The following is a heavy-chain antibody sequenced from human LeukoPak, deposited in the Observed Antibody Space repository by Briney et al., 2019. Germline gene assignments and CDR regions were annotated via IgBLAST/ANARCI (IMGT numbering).Heavy chain of an antibody. Sequence: GTPLRLSCASSCITFSSYSLHWGRQAPGKVLEWVAVISYDGSNKYYADSVKGRFTISRDNSKNTLYLQMHSLRAEDTAVYYCAQENYDSTSAYFDYWGQGTLVTVSS. D-gene: IGHD3-3*01. J-gene: IGHJ4*02. CDR3: AQENYDSTSAYFDY. V-gene: IGHV3-30*18. CDR1: CITFSSYS. CDR2: ISYDGSNK.